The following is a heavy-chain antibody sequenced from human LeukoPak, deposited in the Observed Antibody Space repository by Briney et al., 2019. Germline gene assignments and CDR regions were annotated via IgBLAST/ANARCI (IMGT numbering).Heavy chain of an antibody. J-gene: IGHJ5*02. D-gene: IGHD5-12*01. V-gene: IGHV4-59*12. CDR2: IFYTGST. CDR3: ARLGGYDKYNWFDP. Sequence: PSETLSLTCTVSGGSISSYYWSWIRQPPGKGLEWIGYIFYTGSTNYNPSLKSRVTMSVDTSKNQFSLKLSSVTAADTAVYYCARLGGYDKYNWFDPWGQGTLVTVSS. CDR1: GGSISSYY.